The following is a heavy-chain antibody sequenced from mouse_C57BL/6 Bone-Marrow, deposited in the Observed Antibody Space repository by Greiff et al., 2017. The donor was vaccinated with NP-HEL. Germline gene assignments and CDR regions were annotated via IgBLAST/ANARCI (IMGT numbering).Heavy chain of an antibody. CDR3: ARYTTVVATFDY. J-gene: IGHJ2*01. CDR2: IRNKANGYTT. D-gene: IGHD1-1*01. CDR1: GFTFTDYY. V-gene: IGHV7-3*01. Sequence: DVQLVESGGGLVQPGGSLSLSCAASGFTFTDYYMSWVRQPPGKALEWLGFIRNKANGYTTEYSASVKGRFTISRDNSQSILYLQMNALRAEDSATYYCARYTTVVATFDYWGQGTTLTVSS.